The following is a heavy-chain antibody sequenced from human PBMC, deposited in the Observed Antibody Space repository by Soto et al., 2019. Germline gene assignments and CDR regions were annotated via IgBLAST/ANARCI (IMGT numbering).Heavy chain of an antibody. V-gene: IGHV4-31*03. Sequence: SETLSLTCTVSGGSISSGGYYWSWIRQHPGKGLEWIGYTYYSGSTYYNPSLKSRVTISVDTSKNQFSLKLSSVTAADTAVYYCATSGYSYGYYFDYWGQGTLVTVSS. CDR2: TYYSGST. CDR3: ATSGYSYGYYFDY. D-gene: IGHD5-18*01. CDR1: GGSISSGGYY. J-gene: IGHJ4*02.